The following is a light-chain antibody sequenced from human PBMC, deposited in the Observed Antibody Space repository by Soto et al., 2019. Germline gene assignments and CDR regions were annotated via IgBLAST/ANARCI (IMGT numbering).Light chain of an antibody. Sequence: DIQMTQSPSTLSGSVGDRVTITCRASQTISSWLAWYQQKPGKAPKLLIYKASTLKSGVPSRFSGSGSGTEFTLTISSLQPDDFATYYCQHYNNAPRTFGQGTKVDIK. CDR2: KAS. V-gene: IGKV1-5*03. J-gene: IGKJ1*01. CDR1: QTISSW. CDR3: QHYNNAPRT.